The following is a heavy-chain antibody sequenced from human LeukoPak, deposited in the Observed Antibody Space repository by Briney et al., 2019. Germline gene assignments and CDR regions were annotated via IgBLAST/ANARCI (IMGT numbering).Heavy chain of an antibody. D-gene: IGHD3-10*01. V-gene: IGHV3-23*01. Sequence: PGGSLRLSCAASGFTFSIYAMSWVRQAPGKGLQWVSSITSRGESTWYVDSVKGRFTITRDNSENTLYLQMHSLRAEDTAVYYCARDRPNYYGNDGHYYRRDGDYWGRGTLVSVPS. CDR1: GFTFSIYA. CDR3: ARDRPNYYGNDGHYYRRDGDY. CDR2: ITSRGEST. J-gene: IGHJ4*02.